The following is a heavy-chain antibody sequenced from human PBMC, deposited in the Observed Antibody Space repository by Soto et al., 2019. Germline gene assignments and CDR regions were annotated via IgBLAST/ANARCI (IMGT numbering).Heavy chain of an antibody. CDR1: GGSFSGYY. CDR3: ARGKYNCSGGSCYPIYYYYYMDV. D-gene: IGHD2-15*01. Sequence: SETLSLTCAVYGGSFSGYYWSWIRQPPGKGLEWIGEINHSGSTNYNPSLKGRVTISVDTSKNQFSLKLSSVTAADTAVYYCARGKYNCSGGSCYPIYYYYYMDVWGKGTTVTVSS. J-gene: IGHJ6*03. V-gene: IGHV4-34*01. CDR2: INHSGST.